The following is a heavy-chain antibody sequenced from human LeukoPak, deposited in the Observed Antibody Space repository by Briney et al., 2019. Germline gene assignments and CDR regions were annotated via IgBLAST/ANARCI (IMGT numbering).Heavy chain of an antibody. Sequence: ASVKVSCKASGYTFTSNYIHWVRQAPGQGLEWMGMIYPRDGSTSYAQKFQGRVTMTTDTSTSTAYMELRSLKSDDTAVYYCARAVGSPYYFDSSGYYGNWGQGTLVTVSS. CDR3: ARAVGSPYYFDSSGYYGN. CDR1: GYTFTSNY. CDR2: IYPRDGST. D-gene: IGHD3-22*01. V-gene: IGHV1-46*01. J-gene: IGHJ4*02.